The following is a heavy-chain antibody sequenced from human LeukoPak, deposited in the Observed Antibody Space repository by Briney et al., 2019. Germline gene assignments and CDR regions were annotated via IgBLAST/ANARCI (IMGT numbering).Heavy chain of an antibody. V-gene: IGHV3-30*02. D-gene: IGHD3-9*01. CDR2: IRYDGSNK. CDR3: AKPVLRYFDWSMDV. CDR1: GFTFSSYG. Sequence: GGSLRLSCAASGFTFSSYGMHWVRQAPGKGLEWVAFIRYDGSNKYYADSVKGRFTISRDNSKNTLYLQMNSLRAEDTAVYYCAKPVLRYFDWSMDVWGKGTTVTISS. J-gene: IGHJ6*03.